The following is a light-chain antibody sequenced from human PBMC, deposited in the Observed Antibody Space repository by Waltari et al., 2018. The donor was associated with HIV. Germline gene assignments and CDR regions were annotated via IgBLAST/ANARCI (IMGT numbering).Light chain of an antibody. CDR2: AAS. J-gene: IGKJ2*01. V-gene: IGKV3-15*01. CDR3: QQNIHWPPYT. CDR1: QSVRGN. Sequence: VLPQSPVTLSLSPGVISTPSCRASQSVRGNLVWYQQKPGQAPRLLIYAASSRATDIPARFSGSGSGTDYTLTISNLQSEDSAVYYCQQNIHWPPYTFGQGTKLEIK.